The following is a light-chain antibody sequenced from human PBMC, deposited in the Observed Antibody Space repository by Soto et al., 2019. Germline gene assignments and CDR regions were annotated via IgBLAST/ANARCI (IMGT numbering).Light chain of an antibody. J-gene: IGKJ4*01. CDR1: QGISSW. CDR2: AAS. Sequence: DIQMTQSPSSVSASVGDRITITRRASQGISSWLAWYQKKPGKAPKLLIYAASTLQSGVPSRFSGSGSGTEFNLTISRLQTEDFATYECQQLNSYTLTFGGGTKVEIK. CDR3: QQLNSYTLT. V-gene: IGKV1-12*01.